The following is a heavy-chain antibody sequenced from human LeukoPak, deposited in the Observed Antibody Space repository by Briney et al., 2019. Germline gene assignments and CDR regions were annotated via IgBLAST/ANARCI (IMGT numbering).Heavy chain of an antibody. V-gene: IGHV1-2*02. D-gene: IGHD2-2*01. CDR3: ARGLSRDIVVVPAAPPGVYFDY. CDR1: GYTFTGYY. Sequence: GASVKASCKASGYTFTGYYMHWVRQAPGQGLEWMGWINPNSGGTNYAQKFQGRVTMTRDTSISTAYMELSRLRSDDTAVYYCARGLSRDIVVVPAAPPGVYFDYWGQGTLVTVSS. CDR2: INPNSGGT. J-gene: IGHJ4*02.